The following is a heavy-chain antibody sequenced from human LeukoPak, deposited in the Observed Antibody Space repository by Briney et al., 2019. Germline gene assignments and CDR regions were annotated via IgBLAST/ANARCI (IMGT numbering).Heavy chain of an antibody. V-gene: IGHV4-38-2*02. CDR2: IHHSGST. D-gene: IGHD5-18*01. CDR3: ARDTAMVTARRRFAFDI. Sequence: SETLSLTCTVSGYSISSTYYWGWIRQPPGKGLEWIGSIHHSGSTYYNPSLKSRVTISVDTSKKQFSMKLSSVTAADTAVYYSARDTAMVTARRRFAFDIWGQGTMVTVSS. J-gene: IGHJ3*02. CDR1: GYSISSTYY.